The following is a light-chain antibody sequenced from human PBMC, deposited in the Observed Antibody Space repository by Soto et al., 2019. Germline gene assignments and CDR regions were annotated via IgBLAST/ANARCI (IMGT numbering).Light chain of an antibody. V-gene: IGKV1-33*01. Sequence: DIQMTQSPSSLSASVGDRVTITCQASQDISNYLNWYQQKPGKAPKLLIYDASNLETGVPSRFSGSGSGTDFTFTISSLQPEDIATYYCQQYDTLRVTCGPGTKVDI. CDR3: QQYDTLRVT. CDR2: DAS. J-gene: IGKJ3*01. CDR1: QDISNY.